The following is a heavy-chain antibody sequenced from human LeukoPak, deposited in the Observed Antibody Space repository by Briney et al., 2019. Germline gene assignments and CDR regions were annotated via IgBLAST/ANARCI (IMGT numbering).Heavy chain of an antibody. J-gene: IGHJ3*02. CDR2: ISYDGSNK. Sequence: GGSLRLSCAASGFTFSSYGMHWVRQAPGKGLEWVAVISYDGSNKYYADSVKGRFTISRDNSKNTLYLQMNSLRAEGTAVYYCAKDLSRYYYGSGRYGAFDIWGQGTMVTVSS. V-gene: IGHV3-30*18. CDR3: AKDLSRYYYGSGRYGAFDI. CDR1: GFTFSSYG. D-gene: IGHD3-10*01.